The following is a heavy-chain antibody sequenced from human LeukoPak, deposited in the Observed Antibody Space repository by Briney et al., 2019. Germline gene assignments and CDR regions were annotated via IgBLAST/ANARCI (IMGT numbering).Heavy chain of an antibody. CDR2: IYDSGST. CDR1: GGSISSYY. V-gene: IGHV4-59*01. CDR3: AGYGNNYDFWSGYYMRSNWFDP. J-gene: IGHJ5*02. D-gene: IGHD3-3*01. Sequence: SETLSLTCTVSGGSISSYYWSWIRQPPGKGLEWIGYIYDSGSTNYNPSLKSRVTISVDISKNQFSLKLSSVTAADTAVYYCAGYGNNYDFWSGYYMRSNWFDPWGQGTLVTVSS.